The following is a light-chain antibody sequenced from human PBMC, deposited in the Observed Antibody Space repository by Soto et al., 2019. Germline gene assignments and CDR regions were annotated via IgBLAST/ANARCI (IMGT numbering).Light chain of an antibody. Sequence: IQMTQSPSSLSASAGDRVAITCRASQGISTYLNWYQQKPGKAPKLLIYAASSLQSGVPSRFSGSESETDFTLTISSLQPEDFANYSCQQSYSTTWTFGQGTKVDIK. CDR2: AAS. CDR1: QGISTY. J-gene: IGKJ1*01. CDR3: QQSYSTTWT. V-gene: IGKV1-39*01.